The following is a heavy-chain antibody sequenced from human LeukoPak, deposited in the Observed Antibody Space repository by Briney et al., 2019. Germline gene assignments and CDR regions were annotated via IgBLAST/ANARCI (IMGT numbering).Heavy chain of an antibody. Sequence: ASVKVSCKASGYTFTSYGISWVRQAPGQGLEWMGWISAYNGNTNYAQKLQGRVTMTTDTSTSTAYMELRSLRSDDTAVYYCASIRASYGEKWFDPWGQGTLVTVSP. V-gene: IGHV1-18*01. CDR2: ISAYNGNT. D-gene: IGHD3-10*01. CDR3: ASIRASYGEKWFDP. CDR1: GYTFTSYG. J-gene: IGHJ5*02.